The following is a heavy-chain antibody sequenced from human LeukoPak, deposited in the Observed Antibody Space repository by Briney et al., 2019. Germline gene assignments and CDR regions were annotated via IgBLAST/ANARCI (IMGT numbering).Heavy chain of an antibody. CDR1: GFTFSSAW. J-gene: IGHJ4*02. D-gene: IGHD1-26*01. Sequence: GGSLRLSCAASGFTFSSAWMTWVRQAPGKGLEWVGRIKSKTDGETTDHAAPVKGRLTISRDDSKNTLYLQMNNLKTEDTAVYYCTTELRWELLINYWGQGTLVTVSS. CDR2: IKSKTDGETT. CDR3: TTELRWELLINY. V-gene: IGHV3-15*01.